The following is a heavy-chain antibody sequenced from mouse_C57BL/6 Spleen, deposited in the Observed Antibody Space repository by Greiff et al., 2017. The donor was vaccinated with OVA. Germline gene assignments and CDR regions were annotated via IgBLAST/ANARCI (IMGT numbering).Heavy chain of an antibody. Sequence: DVMLVESGGGLVQPGGSLKLSCAASGFTFSDYGMAWVRQAPRKGPEWVAFISNLAYSIYYADTVTGRFTISRENAKNTLYLEMSSLRSEDTAMYYCARLTGTWYFDVWGTGTTVTVSS. CDR2: ISNLAYSI. D-gene: IGHD4-1*01. J-gene: IGHJ1*03. V-gene: IGHV5-15*01. CDR3: ARLTGTWYFDV. CDR1: GFTFSDYG.